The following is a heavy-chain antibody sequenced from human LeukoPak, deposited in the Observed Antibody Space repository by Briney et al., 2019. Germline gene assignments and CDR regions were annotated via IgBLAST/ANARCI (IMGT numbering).Heavy chain of an antibody. CDR2: IYYSGST. V-gene: IGHV4-31*03. CDR1: GGSISSGGYY. CDR3: ATTRAGGYCTNGVCYSNWFDP. Sequence: SETLSLTCTVSGGSISSGGYYWSWIRQHPGKGLEWTGYIYYSGSTYYNPSLKSRVTISVDTSKNQFSLKLSSVTAADTAVYYCATTRAGGYCTNGVCYSNWFDPWGQGTLVTVSS. J-gene: IGHJ5*02. D-gene: IGHD2-8*01.